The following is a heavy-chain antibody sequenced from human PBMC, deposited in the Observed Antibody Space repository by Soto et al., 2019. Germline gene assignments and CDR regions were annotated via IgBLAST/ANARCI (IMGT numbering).Heavy chain of an antibody. D-gene: IGHD6-19*01. CDR2: IIPNSGDT. J-gene: IGHJ4*02. CDR3: ARTTVTGTIYYFDH. CDR1: GYSFTDYY. V-gene: IGHV1-2*02. Sequence: ASVKVSCKASGYSFTDYYIQWVRQAPGQGLEWVGWIIPNSGDTKYGQKFQGRVTMTRDTSINTAYMELSRLEYDDTAVYYCARTTVTGTIYYFDHWGQGTLVTVSS.